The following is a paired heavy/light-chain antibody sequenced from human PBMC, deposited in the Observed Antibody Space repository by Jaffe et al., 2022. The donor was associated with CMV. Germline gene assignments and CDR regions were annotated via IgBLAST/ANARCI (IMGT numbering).Heavy chain of an antibody. D-gene: IGHD6-19*01. CDR1: GFTFSDYY. J-gene: IGHJ6*04. Sequence: QVQLVESGGGLVKPGGSLRLSCAASGFTFSDYYMSWIRQAPGKGLEWVSYISSSSSYTNYADSVKGRFTISRDNAKNSLYLQMNSLRAEDTAVYYCARAAKTYSSGCLGVWGKGTTVTVSS. CDR2: ISSSSSYT. V-gene: IGHV3-11*06. CDR3: ARAAKTYSSGCLGV.
Light chain of an antibody. J-gene: IGKJ2*01. CDR3: QQYNSYFLYT. V-gene: IGKV1-5*03. CDR1: QSISSW. CDR2: KAS. Sequence: DIQMTQSPSTLSASVGDRVTITCRASQSISSWLAWYQQKPGKAPKLLIYKASSLESGVPSRFSGSGSGTEFTLTISSLQPDDFATYYCQQYNSYFLYTFGQGTKLEIK.